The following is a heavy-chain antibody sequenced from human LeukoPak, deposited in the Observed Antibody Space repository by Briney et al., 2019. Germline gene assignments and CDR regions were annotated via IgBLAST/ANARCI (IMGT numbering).Heavy chain of an antibody. V-gene: IGHV4-39*07. CDR1: GNSISSGDNY. Sequence: PSQTLSLTCTVSGNSISSGDNYWSWIRQPPGKGLEWIGSIYYSGSTYYSPSLKSRVTISLDTSKNQFSLKLSSVTAADTAVYYCARADIVVVPAAYNWYFDLWGRGTLVTVSS. D-gene: IGHD2-2*01. CDR3: ARADIVVVPAAYNWYFDL. J-gene: IGHJ2*01. CDR2: IYYSGST.